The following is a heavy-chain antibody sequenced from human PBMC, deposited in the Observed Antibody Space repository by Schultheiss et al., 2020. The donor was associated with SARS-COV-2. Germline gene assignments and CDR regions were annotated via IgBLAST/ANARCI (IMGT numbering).Heavy chain of an antibody. CDR2: IKQDGSEK. Sequence: GESLKISCAASGFTFSSYWMSWVRQAPGKGLEWVANIKQDGSEKYYVDSVKGRFTISRDNAKNSLYLQMNSLRVEDTAVYYCARVGVDYDFWSGSYWGQGTLVTVSS. D-gene: IGHD3-3*01. J-gene: IGHJ4*02. V-gene: IGHV3-7*01. CDR1: GFTFSSYW. CDR3: ARVGVDYDFWSGSY.